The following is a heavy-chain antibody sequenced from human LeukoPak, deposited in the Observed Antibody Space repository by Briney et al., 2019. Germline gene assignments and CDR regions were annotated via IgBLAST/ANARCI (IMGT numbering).Heavy chain of an antibody. CDR3: VTDRARLFWYFDV. Sequence: ASVKVSCKVSGSTLSDLSIHWVRQAPGKGLEYVGGSDPEDGETFHAQSFQGRVTMTEDTATDTAYMELSGLRSEDTALYYCVTDRARLFWYFDVWGRGTLVTVSS. CDR2: SDPEDGET. V-gene: IGHV1-24*01. CDR1: GSTLSDLS. J-gene: IGHJ2*01. D-gene: IGHD2-21*02.